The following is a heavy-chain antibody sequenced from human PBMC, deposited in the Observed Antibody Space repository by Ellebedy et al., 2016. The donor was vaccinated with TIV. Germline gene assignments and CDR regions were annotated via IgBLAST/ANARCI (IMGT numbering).Heavy chain of an antibody. CDR1: GFTFSGYG. D-gene: IGHD3-10*01. Sequence: GESLKISXAASGFTFSGYGMHWVRQAPGKGLEWVAVISNDGSYKYYTDSVKGRFTISRDKSKNTLYLQMNSLRAEDTAVYYCAKDLIGGSGSYYRYYYYGMDVWGQGTTVIVSS. CDR2: ISNDGSYK. CDR3: AKDLIGGSGSYYRYYYYGMDV. J-gene: IGHJ6*02. V-gene: IGHV3-30*18.